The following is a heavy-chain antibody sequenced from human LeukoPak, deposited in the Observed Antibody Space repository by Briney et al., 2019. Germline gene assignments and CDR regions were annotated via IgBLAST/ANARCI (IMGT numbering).Heavy chain of an antibody. V-gene: IGHV3-23*01. D-gene: IGHD6-19*01. Sequence: PGGSLRLSCAASGCTLSNYAMSWVRQAPGQGLEWVSSMSGSGSSRYHADSVKGRFTISRDNSKNTLYLQMNSLRAEDTAVYYCAKVRERSVAGTVEYWGQGTLVTVSS. J-gene: IGHJ4*02. CDR1: GCTLSNYA. CDR2: MSGSGSSR. CDR3: AKVRERSVAGTVEY.